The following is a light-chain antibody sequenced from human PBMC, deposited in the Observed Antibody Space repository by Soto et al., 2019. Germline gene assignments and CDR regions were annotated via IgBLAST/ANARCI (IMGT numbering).Light chain of an antibody. Sequence: QSVLTQPPSASQTPGRRVTISCSGSTSNTATNSVNWYQQLPGTAPKLLIYDNDQRPSGVPDRFSGSQSGTSASLAISGLQSQDEADYYCAAWDDSLNGVVFGGGTKLTVL. J-gene: IGLJ2*01. CDR2: DND. CDR3: AAWDDSLNGVV. V-gene: IGLV1-44*01. CDR1: TSNTATNS.